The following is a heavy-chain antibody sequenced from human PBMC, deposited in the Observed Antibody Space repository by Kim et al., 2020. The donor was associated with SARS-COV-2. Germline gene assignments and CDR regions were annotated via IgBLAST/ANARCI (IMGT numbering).Heavy chain of an antibody. D-gene: IGHD5-18*01. Sequence: SETLSLTCTVSGGSISSYYWSWIRQPPGKGLEWIGYIYYSGSTNYNPSLKSRVTISVDTSKNQFSLKLSSVTAADTAVYYCARDISYGSTIPHESNEYWYFDLWGRGTLVTVSS. V-gene: IGHV4-59*13. CDR1: GGSISSYY. CDR2: IYYSGST. CDR3: ARDISYGSTIPHESNEYWYFDL. J-gene: IGHJ2*01.